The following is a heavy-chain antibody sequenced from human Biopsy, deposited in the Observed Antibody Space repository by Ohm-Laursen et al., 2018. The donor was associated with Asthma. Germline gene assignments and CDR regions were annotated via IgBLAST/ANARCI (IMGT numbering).Heavy chain of an antibody. CDR2: IYSSGTS. CDR1: GFTVSRDY. Sequence: SLRLSCVASGFTVSRDYMFWVRQAPGKGLEWVSVIYSSGTSHTADSVRGRFTISRDYSKNTLYLQMHSLRAEDTAVYYCARGDSSGWSQYYFDYWGQGTLVTVSS. J-gene: IGHJ4*02. CDR3: ARGDSSGWSQYYFDY. V-gene: IGHV3-53*01. D-gene: IGHD6-19*01.